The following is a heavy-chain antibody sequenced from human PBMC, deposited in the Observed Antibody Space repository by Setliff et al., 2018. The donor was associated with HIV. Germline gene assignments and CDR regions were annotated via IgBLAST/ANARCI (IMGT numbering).Heavy chain of an antibody. CDR1: GYTFSSYV. J-gene: IGHJ3*01. CDR3: ARDLKRTVFGVVMIVGDAFDV. V-gene: IGHV1-18*01. Sequence: PRASVKVSCKASGYTFSSYVINWVRQAPGQGLEWMGWISIYNFKTNYAQNVQDRVTMTTDTSTSTAYMELRSLRSDDTAVYYCARDLKRTVFGVVMIVGDAFDVWGQGTVVTVSS. CDR2: ISIYNFKT. D-gene: IGHD3-3*01.